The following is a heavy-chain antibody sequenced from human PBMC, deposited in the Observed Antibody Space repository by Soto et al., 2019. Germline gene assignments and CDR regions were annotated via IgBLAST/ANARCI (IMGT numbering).Heavy chain of an antibody. V-gene: IGHV3-21*04. CDR3: AKVTGDYMDH. CDR2: ISSSSTYI. CDR1: GFTFSSHS. J-gene: IGHJ4*02. Sequence: EVQVVESGGGLVKPGGSLRLSCAASGFTFSSHSMNWVRQAPGKGLEWVSTISSSSTYIYYADSVKGRFTISRDNAKNSLYLQMNSWRAEDTAVYYCAKVTGDYMDHWGQGSLVTVSS. D-gene: IGHD3-9*01.